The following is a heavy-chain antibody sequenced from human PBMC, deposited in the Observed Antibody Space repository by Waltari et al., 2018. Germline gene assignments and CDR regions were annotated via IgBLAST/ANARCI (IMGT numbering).Heavy chain of an antibody. V-gene: IGHV3-33*01. D-gene: IGHD4-17*01. J-gene: IGHJ3*02. CDR3: ARSNYGDSKGNDALDI. CDR2: IWNDGKYK. Sequence: QVLLVESGGGVVQPGGSMRLSCVASRFPFSEHGNPWVRPAPGKGLEWVSVIWNDGKYKYYADSVKGRFTISRDNSKDTLFLQMNSLRAEDTAVYYCARSNYGDSKGNDALDIWGQGTRVTVSS. CDR1: RFPFSEHG.